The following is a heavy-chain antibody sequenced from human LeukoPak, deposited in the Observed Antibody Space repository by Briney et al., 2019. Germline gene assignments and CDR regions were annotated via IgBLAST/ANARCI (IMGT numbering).Heavy chain of an antibody. J-gene: IGHJ5*02. V-gene: IGHV6-1*01. D-gene: IGHD3-22*01. Sequence: SQTLSLTCAISGDSVSSNSAAWNWIRQSPSRGLEWLGRTYYKSKWYNDYAVSVKSRITINPDTSKNQFSLQLNSVTPEDTAVYYCARAGVDYYDSSGYPIYYFDPWGQGTLVTVS. CDR1: GDSVSSNSAA. CDR2: TYYKSKWYN. CDR3: ARAGVDYYDSSGYPIYYFDP.